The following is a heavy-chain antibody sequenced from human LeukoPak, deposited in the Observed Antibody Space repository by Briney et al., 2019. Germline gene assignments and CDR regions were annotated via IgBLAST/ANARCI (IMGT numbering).Heavy chain of an antibody. CDR3: ARDGRYYDSSGYYPGAFDI. D-gene: IGHD3-22*01. Sequence: SETLSLTCTVSGGSISSYYWSWIRQPPGKGLEWIGYIYYSGSTNYNPSLKSRVTISVDTSKNQFSLKLSSVTAADTAVYYCARDGRYYDSSGYYPGAFDIWGQGTMVTVSS. J-gene: IGHJ3*02. CDR1: GGSISSYY. CDR2: IYYSGST. V-gene: IGHV4-59*01.